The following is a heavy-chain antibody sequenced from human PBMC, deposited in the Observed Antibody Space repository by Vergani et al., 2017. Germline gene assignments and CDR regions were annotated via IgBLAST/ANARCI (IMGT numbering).Heavy chain of an antibody. CDR1: GYTFTSYG. D-gene: IGHD2-2*01. CDR3: AKDHETSSDIVVVPAATFP. V-gene: IGHV1-18*04. Sequence: QVQLVQSGAEVKKPGASVKVSCKASGYTFTSYGISWVRQAPGQGLEWMGGISAYNGNTNYAQKLQGRVTMTTDTSTSTAYMELRSLRSDDTAVYYCAKDHETSSDIVVVPAATFPWGQGTLVTVSS. CDR2: ISAYNGNT. J-gene: IGHJ5*02.